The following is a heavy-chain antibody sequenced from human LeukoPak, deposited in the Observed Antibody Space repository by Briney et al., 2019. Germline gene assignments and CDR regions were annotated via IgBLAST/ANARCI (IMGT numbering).Heavy chain of an antibody. CDR3: ARRGDILTGYFDY. J-gene: IGHJ4*02. V-gene: IGHV3-48*04. CDR2: ISSSSSSI. D-gene: IGHD3-9*01. CDR1: GFTFSSYS. Sequence: HPGGSLRLSCAASGFTFSSYSMNWVRQAPGKGLEWVSYISSSSSSIYYADSVKGRFTISRDNAKNSLYLQMNSLRAEDTAVYHCARRGDILTGYFDYWGQGTLVTVSS.